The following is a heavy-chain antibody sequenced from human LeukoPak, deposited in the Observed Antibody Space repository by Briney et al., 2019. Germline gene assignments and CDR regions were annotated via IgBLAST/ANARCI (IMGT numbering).Heavy chain of an antibody. CDR1: GYTFTSYG. Sequence: ASVKVSCKASGYTFTSYGISRVRQAPGQGLEWMGWISAYNGNTNYAQKPQGRVTMTTDTSTSTAYMELRSLRSDDTAVYYCARASVTIFGVVITLDYWGQGTLVTVSS. D-gene: IGHD3-3*01. J-gene: IGHJ4*02. V-gene: IGHV1-18*01. CDR3: ARASVTIFGVVITLDY. CDR2: ISAYNGNT.